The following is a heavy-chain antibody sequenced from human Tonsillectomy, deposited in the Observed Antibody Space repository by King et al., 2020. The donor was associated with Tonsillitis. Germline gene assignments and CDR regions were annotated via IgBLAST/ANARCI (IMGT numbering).Heavy chain of an antibody. J-gene: IGHJ4*02. CDR1: GGSFRGYY. CDR3: ARDFEYSSSSSFDY. V-gene: IGHV4-34*01. Sequence: VQLQQWGAGLLKPSETLSLTCAVYGGSFRGYYWCWSRQPPGKGLVWFGEINHSGSTNYNPSLKSRVTISVDTSKNQYSLKLSSVTAADTAVYYCARDFEYSSSSSFDYWGQGTLVTVSS. CDR2: INHSGST. D-gene: IGHD6-6*01.